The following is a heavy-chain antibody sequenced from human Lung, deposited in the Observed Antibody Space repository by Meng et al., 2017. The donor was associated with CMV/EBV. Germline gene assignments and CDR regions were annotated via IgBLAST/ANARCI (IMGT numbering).Heavy chain of an antibody. D-gene: IGHD2-2*02. V-gene: IGHV1-69*02. J-gene: IGHJ4*02. CDR1: GGTFSSYT. Sequence: SVKVSXKASGGTFSSYTISWVRQAPGQGLEWMGRIIPILGIANYAQKFQGRVTITADKSTSTAYMELSSLRSEDTAAYYCASRYCSSTSCYSGFEYWGQGTXVTVAS. CDR2: IIPILGIA. CDR3: ASRYCSSTSCYSGFEY.